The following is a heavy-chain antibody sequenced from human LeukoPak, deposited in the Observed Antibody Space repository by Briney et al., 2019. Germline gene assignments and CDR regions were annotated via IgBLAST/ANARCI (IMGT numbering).Heavy chain of an antibody. CDR3: ARDVNYYYGSGSYYFDL. J-gene: IGHJ2*01. D-gene: IGHD3-10*01. V-gene: IGHV4-61*09. CDR1: GGSINNDNYY. Sequence: PSETLSLTCSVSGGSINNDNYYWSWIRQPAGKGLEWIGHIYTSGSTNYNPSSKSRVTISVDTSKNQFSLKLSSVTAADTAVYYCARDVNYYYGSGSYYFDLWGRGTLVTVSS. CDR2: IYTSGST.